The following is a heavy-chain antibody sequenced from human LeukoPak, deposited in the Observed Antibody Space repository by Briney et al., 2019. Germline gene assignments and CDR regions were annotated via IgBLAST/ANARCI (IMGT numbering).Heavy chain of an antibody. D-gene: IGHD4-11*01. Sequence: ASVKVSCKASGYTFTGYYIHWVRQAPGQGLEWMGWINPNSGVTNYAQNFQGRVTLTRDTPISTAYMEVSRLRSDDTAVYYCARAHMTTVTLGDYWGQGTLVTVSS. J-gene: IGHJ4*02. CDR2: INPNSGVT. V-gene: IGHV1-2*02. CDR3: ARAHMTTVTLGDY. CDR1: GYTFTGYY.